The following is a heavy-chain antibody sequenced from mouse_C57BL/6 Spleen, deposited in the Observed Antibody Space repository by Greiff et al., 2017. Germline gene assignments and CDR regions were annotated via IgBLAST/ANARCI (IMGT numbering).Heavy chain of an antibody. V-gene: IGHV1-26*01. CDR3: AREGLLPYFDY. Sequence: VQLQQSGPELVKPGASVKISCKASGYTFTDYYMNWVKQSHGKSLEWIGDINPNNGGTSYNQEFKGKATLTVDKSSSTAYMELRSLTSEDSAVYYCAREGLLPYFDYWGQGTTLTVSS. CDR1: GYTFTDYY. D-gene: IGHD2-3*01. J-gene: IGHJ2*01. CDR2: INPNNGGT.